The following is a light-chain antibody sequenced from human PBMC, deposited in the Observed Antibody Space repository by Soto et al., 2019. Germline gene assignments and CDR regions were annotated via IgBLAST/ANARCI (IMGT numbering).Light chain of an antibody. CDR1: SSDVGGYVY. V-gene: IGLV2-14*01. CDR3: TSYTTSSTYV. Sequence: QSALTQPASVSGSPGQSITISCTGTSSDVGGYVYVSWYQQHPGKAPKLLIFEVSSRPLGISNRFSGSKSGNTASLTISGLQAEDEADYYCTSYTTSSTYVFGTVTKVTVL. J-gene: IGLJ1*01. CDR2: EVS.